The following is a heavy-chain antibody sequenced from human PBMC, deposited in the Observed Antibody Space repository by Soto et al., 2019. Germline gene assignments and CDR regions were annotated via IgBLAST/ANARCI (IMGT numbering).Heavy chain of an antibody. CDR2: INHTEGT. CDR3: ATRITVFGLLIPPFDP. D-gene: IGHD3-3*01. V-gene: IGHV4-34*01. CDR1: GGPVNGYY. Sequence: SETLSLTCAVYGGPVNGYYWNWIRQPPGKGLEWIGEINHTEGTHYNPSLKSRVTMSVDTSKNQFSLRLSSVTAADTAIYYCATRITVFGLLIPPFDPWGQGTQVTVSS. J-gene: IGHJ5*02.